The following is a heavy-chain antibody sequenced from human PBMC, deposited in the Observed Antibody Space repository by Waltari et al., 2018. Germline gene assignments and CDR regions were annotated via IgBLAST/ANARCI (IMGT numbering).Heavy chain of an antibody. CDR1: AGTFSSYA. V-gene: IGHV1-69*18. CDR2: ITPIFGTS. CDR3: ARPAPSSGYEFDY. D-gene: IGHD5-12*01. J-gene: IGHJ4*02. Sequence: QVQLVQSGDEVKKPGSSVKVSCKASAGTFSSYAISWVRQAHGPGLEWMGRITPIFGTSNYAQQCQGRVTITADESTSTACMERSSLGSEDTAVYYCARPAPSSGYEFDYWGQGTLVTVSS.